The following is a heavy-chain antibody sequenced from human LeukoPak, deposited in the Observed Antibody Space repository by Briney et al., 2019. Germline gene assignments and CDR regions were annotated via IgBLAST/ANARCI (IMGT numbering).Heavy chain of an antibody. CDR2: INPSGGST. CDR1: GYTFSSYY. CDR3: ARPHNWNYATDH. D-gene: IGHD1-7*01. V-gene: IGHV1-46*01. Sequence: ASVKVSCKASGYTFSSYYMDWVRQAPGQGLEWMGIINPSGGSTSYAQKFQGRVTMTRDTSTSTVYMELSSLRSEDTAVYYCARPHNWNYATDHWGQGTLVTVSS. J-gene: IGHJ4*02.